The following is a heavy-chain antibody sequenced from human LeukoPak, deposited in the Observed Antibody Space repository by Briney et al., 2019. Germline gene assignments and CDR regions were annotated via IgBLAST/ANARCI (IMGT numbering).Heavy chain of an antibody. Sequence: RASVKVSCKASGYTFTGYYMHWVRQAPGQGLEWMGWINPNSGGTNYAQKFQGRVTMTRDTSISTAYMELSRLRSDDTAVYYCARAGVGLLLTGHHPFDYWGQGTLVTVSS. D-gene: IGHD3-9*01. V-gene: IGHV1-2*02. CDR1: GYTFTGYY. CDR3: ARAGVGLLLTGHHPFDY. J-gene: IGHJ4*02. CDR2: INPNSGGT.